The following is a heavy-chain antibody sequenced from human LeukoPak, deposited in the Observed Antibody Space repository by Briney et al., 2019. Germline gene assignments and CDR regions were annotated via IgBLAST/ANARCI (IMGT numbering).Heavy chain of an antibody. D-gene: IGHD2-2*02. Sequence: SVKVSCKASGGTFSSYAISWVRQAPGQGREWMGGIIPIFGTANYAQKFQGRVTITADKSTSTAYMELSSLRSEDTAVYYCAVDCSSTSCYSYYYGMDVWGKGTTVTVSS. CDR2: IIPIFGTA. CDR3: AVDCSSTSCYSYYYGMDV. J-gene: IGHJ6*04. V-gene: IGHV1-69*06. CDR1: GGTFSSYA.